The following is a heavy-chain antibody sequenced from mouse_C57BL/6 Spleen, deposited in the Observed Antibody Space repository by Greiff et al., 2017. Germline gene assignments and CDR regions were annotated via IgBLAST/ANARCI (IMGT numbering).Heavy chain of an antibody. D-gene: IGHD1-1*01. V-gene: IGHV1-76*01. Sequence: QVQLQQSGAELVRPGASVKLSCKASGYTFTDYYINWVKQRPGQGLEWIARMYPGSGNTYYNEKFKGKATLTAEKSSSTAYMQLSSLTSEDSAVYFCARGYGSSYFDYWGQGTTLTVSS. J-gene: IGHJ2*01. CDR3: ARGYGSSYFDY. CDR1: GYTFTDYY. CDR2: MYPGSGNT.